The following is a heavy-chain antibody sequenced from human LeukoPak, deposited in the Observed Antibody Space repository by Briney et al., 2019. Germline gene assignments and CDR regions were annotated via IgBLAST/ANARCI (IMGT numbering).Heavy chain of an antibody. Sequence: ASVKVSCKASGGTFSSYAISWVRQAPGQGLEWMGGIIPIFGTANYTQKFQGRVTITADESTSTAYMELSSLRSEDTAVYYCASSLGVTSDYYYYGMDVWGQGTTVTVSS. J-gene: IGHJ6*02. D-gene: IGHD2-21*02. V-gene: IGHV1-69*13. CDR3: ASSLGVTSDYYYYGMDV. CDR1: GGTFSSYA. CDR2: IIPIFGTA.